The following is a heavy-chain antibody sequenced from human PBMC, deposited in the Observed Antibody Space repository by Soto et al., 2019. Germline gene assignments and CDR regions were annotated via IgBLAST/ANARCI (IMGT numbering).Heavy chain of an antibody. CDR1: GYTFTNYG. V-gene: IGHV1-18*01. J-gene: IGHJ6*03. D-gene: IGHD4-4*01. CDR2: INPYNGNT. CDR3: ARGKKGATTVISYYYYCYMDV. Sequence: QVQLVQSGAEVKKPGASVKVSCKASGYTFTNYGITWVRQAPGQGLEWMGWINPYNGNTNYAQKLQGRVTMTTDTSTSTAYMELRSLRSDDTAVYFCARGKKGATTVISYYYYCYMDVWGKGTTVTVSS.